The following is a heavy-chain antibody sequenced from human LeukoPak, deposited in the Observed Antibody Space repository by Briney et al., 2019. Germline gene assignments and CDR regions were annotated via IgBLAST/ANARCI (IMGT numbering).Heavy chain of an antibody. CDR2: ISGSGDST. J-gene: IGHJ4*02. CDR3: AREDIQRGAYFDY. CDR1: GFTFSNYA. V-gene: IGHV3-23*01. Sequence: GGSLRLSCAASGFTFSNYAMRWVRQAPGKGLEWVSGISGSGDSTYYADSVKGRFTISRDNAKNSLYLQMNSLRAEDTALYYCAREDIQRGAYFDYWGQGTLVTVSS. D-gene: IGHD2-15*01.